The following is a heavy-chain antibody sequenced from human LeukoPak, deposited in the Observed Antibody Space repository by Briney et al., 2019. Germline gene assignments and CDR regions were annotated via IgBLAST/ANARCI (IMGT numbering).Heavy chain of an antibody. CDR2: INPGDGST. J-gene: IGHJ4*02. V-gene: IGHV1-46*01. D-gene: IGHD2-15*01. CDR1: GDTLTNYY. CDR3: APSVRSGGSYYFDY. Sequence: ASVKVSRMASGDTLTNYYIHWVRQAPGQGLEWMGIINPGDGSTTYTHKFQGRVTMTTDTSTSTVNMELSSLRSEDTAVYYCAPSVRSGGSYYFDYWGQGNLVTVSS.